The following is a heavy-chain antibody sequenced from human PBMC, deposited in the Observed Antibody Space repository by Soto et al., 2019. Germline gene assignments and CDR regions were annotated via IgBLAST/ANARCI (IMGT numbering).Heavy chain of an antibody. CDR2: ISAYNGNT. D-gene: IGHD2-2*01. J-gene: IGHJ5*02. CDR1: GYTFTSYG. CDR3: ARDGRRVGYCISTSCENNWFDP. Sequence: QVQLVQSGAEVKKPGASVKVSCKASGYTFTSYGISWVRQAPGQGLEWMGWISAYNGNTNYAQKLPGRVTMTTDTSTSTAYMELRSLRSDDTAVYYCARDGRRVGYCISTSCENNWFDPWGQGTLVTVSS. V-gene: IGHV1-18*01.